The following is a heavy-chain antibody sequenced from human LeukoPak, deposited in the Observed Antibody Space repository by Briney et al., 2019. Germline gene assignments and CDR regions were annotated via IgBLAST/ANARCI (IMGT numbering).Heavy chain of an antibody. J-gene: IGHJ4*02. V-gene: IGHV3-11*04. CDR3: ARVGDDYNEYVDY. D-gene: IGHD5-24*01. Sequence: GGSLRLSCAASGFTFSDNYMSWIRQAPGKGLEWISYISSSTMTIHYADSVKGRFTISRDNAKNSLLLQMNSLRAEDSAVYYCARVGDDYNEYVDYWGQGTLVTVSS. CDR1: GFTFSDNY. CDR2: ISSSTMTI.